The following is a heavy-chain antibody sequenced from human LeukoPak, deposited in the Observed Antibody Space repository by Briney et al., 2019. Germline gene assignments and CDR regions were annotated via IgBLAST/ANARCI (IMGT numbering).Heavy chain of an antibody. CDR3: ARDRRYTYGYYFDY. D-gene: IGHD5-18*01. V-gene: IGHV3-48*03. CDR2: ISSSGSVI. Sequence: GGSLRLSCVASGFTLSSYEMNWARQAPGKGLEWVSYISSSGSVIYYADSVKGRFTISRDNAKNSLYLQMNSLRAEDTAVHYCARDRRYTYGYYFDYWGQGTLVTVSS. J-gene: IGHJ4*02. CDR1: GFTLSSYE.